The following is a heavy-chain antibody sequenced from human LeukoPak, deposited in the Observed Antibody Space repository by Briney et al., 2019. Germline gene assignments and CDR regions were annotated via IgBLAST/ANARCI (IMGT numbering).Heavy chain of an antibody. CDR1: GGTFSSYA. D-gene: IGHD1-26*01. V-gene: IGHV1-69*05. CDR3: ARDRIVGATVPFDY. CDR2: IIPIFGTA. J-gene: IGHJ4*02. Sequence: SVKVSCKASGGTFSSYAVSWVRQAPGQGLEWMGRIIPIFGTANYAQKFQGRVTITTDESTSTAYMELSSLRSEDTAVYYCARDRIVGATVPFDYWGQGTLVTVSS.